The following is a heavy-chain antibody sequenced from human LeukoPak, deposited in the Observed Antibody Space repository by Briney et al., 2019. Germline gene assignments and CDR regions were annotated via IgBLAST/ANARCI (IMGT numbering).Heavy chain of an antibody. CDR3: ARAAAGIPIYYGMDV. D-gene: IGHD6-13*01. J-gene: IGHJ6*02. Sequence: ASVKVSCKVSGYTLTELSMHWVRQAPGKGLEWMGGFDPEDGETIYAQKFQGRVTMIEDTSTDTAYMELSSLRSEDTAVYYCARAAAGIPIYYGMDVWGQGTTVTVSS. CDR1: GYTLTELS. V-gene: IGHV1-24*01. CDR2: FDPEDGET.